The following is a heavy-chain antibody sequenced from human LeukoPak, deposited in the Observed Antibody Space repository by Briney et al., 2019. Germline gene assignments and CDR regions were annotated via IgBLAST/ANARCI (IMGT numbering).Heavy chain of an antibody. J-gene: IGHJ4*02. CDR2: INPNSGGT. Sequence: ASVKVSCKASGYPFTGYFMHWVRQAPGQGLEWMGWINPNSGGTNYAQTFQGRVTMTRDTSITTAYLELSRLRSDDTAVCYCARIGYNHYFDYWGQGTLVTVSS. CDR3: ARIGYNHYFDY. V-gene: IGHV1-2*02. D-gene: IGHD1-14*01. CDR1: GYPFTGYF.